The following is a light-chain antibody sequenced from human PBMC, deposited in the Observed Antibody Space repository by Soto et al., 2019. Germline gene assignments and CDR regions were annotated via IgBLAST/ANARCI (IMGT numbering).Light chain of an antibody. Sequence: IQMTQSPSTLSASVIYRVTITCRASESIDSWLAWHQQKPGRAPKLLISKASSLESGVPSRFSGSGFGTEFTLTISSLQPDDFAAYYCQQYNSYRAFGQGTKVDIK. CDR2: KAS. CDR3: QQYNSYRA. CDR1: ESIDSW. V-gene: IGKV1-5*03. J-gene: IGKJ1*01.